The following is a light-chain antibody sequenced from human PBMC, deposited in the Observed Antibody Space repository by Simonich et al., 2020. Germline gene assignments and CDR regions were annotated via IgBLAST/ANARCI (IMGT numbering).Light chain of an antibody. CDR2: GDS. CDR1: QSVSSY. CDR3: QQYNNWSYT. V-gene: IGKV3-15*01. J-gene: IGKJ2*01. Sequence: EIVLTQSPATLSLSPGERATLSCRPSQSVSSYLAWYQQKPGQAPRLLIYGDSTRATGSPARFSGSGSGTEFTLTISSLQSEDFAVYYCQQYNNWSYTFGQGTKLEIK.